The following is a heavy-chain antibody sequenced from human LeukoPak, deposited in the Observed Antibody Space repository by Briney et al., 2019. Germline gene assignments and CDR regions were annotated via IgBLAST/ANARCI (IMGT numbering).Heavy chain of an antibody. D-gene: IGHD5-12*01. CDR3: ARNSGYSGYDYYYYYYMDV. CDR2: IYTSGST. Sequence: SETLSLTCTVSGGSISNYYWNWIRQPPGKGLEWIGRIYTSGSTNYNPSLKSRVTMSVDTSKNQFSLKLSSVTAADTAVYYCARNSGYSGYDYYYYYYMDVWGKGTTVTISS. J-gene: IGHJ6*03. V-gene: IGHV4-4*07. CDR1: GGSISNYY.